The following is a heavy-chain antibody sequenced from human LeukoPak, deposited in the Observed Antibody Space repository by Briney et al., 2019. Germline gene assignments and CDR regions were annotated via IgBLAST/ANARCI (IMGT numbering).Heavy chain of an antibody. D-gene: IGHD6-19*01. CDR2: INTAADT. CDR3: ASSAVAGTFDY. V-gene: IGHV3-13*04. Sequence: PGGSLRLSCAASGFAFSNYDMLWVRQATGKGLEWVSAINTAADTYYPDSVKGRFTISRDNSKNTLYLQMNSLRAEDTAVYYCASSAVAGTFDYWGQGTLVTVSS. CDR1: GFAFSNYD. J-gene: IGHJ4*02.